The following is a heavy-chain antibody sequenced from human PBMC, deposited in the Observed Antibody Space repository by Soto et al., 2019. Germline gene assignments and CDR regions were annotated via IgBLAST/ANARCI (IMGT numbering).Heavy chain of an antibody. CDR2: ISPYSGYT. Sequence: ASVKVSCKASGYSFTGYYLHWVRQAPGQGLEWVGWISPYSGYTHSAQKFHGRLTLTTDTAASTAYMEWRILRSAHTPLYSCAREASVLTPAPHPPRFDSWGQGTLVTVS. D-gene: IGHD2-8*01. V-gene: IGHV1-18*04. J-gene: IGHJ4*02. CDR3: AREASVLTPAPHPPRFDS. CDR1: GYSFTGYY.